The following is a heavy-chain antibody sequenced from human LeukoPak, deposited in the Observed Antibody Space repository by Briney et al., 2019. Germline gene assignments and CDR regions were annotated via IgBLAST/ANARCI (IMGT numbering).Heavy chain of an antibody. D-gene: IGHD2-2*01. J-gene: IGHJ4*02. CDR2: ISAYNGNT. CDR1: XYTFTSXG. CDR3: ANLGSYCSSTSCWTFDY. Sequence: VKVSCKASXYTFTSXGISWVRQAPGQGLEWMGWISAYNGNTNYAQKLQGRVTMTTDTSTSTAYMELRSLRSDDTAVYYCANLGSYCSSTSCWTFDYWGQGTLVTVSS. V-gene: IGHV1-18*01.